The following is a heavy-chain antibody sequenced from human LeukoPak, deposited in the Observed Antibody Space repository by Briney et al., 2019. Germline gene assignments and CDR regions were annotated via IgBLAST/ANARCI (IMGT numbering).Heavy chain of an antibody. D-gene: IGHD3-3*01. CDR1: GFTFNSAW. J-gene: IGHJ4*02. CDR2: IKGKTAAGAP. Sequence: GGSLRLSCAASGFTFNSAWMSWVRQAPGKGLEWVGRIKGKTAAGAPDYVASVKGRFTISRDDSKNTLFLQMNSPKTEDTAVYYCITGDYDFWSGFYSPNYYFDYWGQGTLVTVSS. V-gene: IGHV3-15*01. CDR3: ITGDYDFWSGFYSPNYYFDY.